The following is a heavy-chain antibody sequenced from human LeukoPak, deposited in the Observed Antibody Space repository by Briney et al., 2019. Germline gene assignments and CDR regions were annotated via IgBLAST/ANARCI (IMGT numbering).Heavy chain of an antibody. CDR2: INPSGGST. Sequence: ASVKVSCKASGYTFTSHYMYWVRQAPGQGLEWMGVINPSGGSTTYAQKFQGRVTLTRDTSTRTVYMELRSLRSDDTAVYYCARQGGYSSANGMGYWGQGTLVTVSS. V-gene: IGHV1-46*01. CDR1: GYTFTSHY. D-gene: IGHD6-19*01. CDR3: ARQGGYSSANGMGY. J-gene: IGHJ4*02.